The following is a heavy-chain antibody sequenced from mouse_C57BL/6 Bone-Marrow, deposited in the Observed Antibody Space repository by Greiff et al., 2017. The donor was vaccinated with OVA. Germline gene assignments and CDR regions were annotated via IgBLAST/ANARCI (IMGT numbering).Heavy chain of an antibody. CDR2: IYPGSGST. V-gene: IGHV1-55*01. CDR3: ATHYYGSTWFAY. D-gene: IGHD1-1*01. J-gene: IGHJ3*01. CDR1: GYTFTSYW. Sequence: QVQLQQPGAELVKPGASVKLSCKASGYTFTSYWITWVKQRPGQGLVWIGDIYPGSGSTNYNEKFKSKATLTVATSSSTAYMPHSSMTAEDSAVDYCATHYYGSTWFAYWGQGTLVTVSA.